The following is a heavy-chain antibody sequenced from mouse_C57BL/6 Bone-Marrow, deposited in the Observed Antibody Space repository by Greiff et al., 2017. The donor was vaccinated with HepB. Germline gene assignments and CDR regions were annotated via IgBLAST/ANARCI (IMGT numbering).Heavy chain of an antibody. CDR3: AISCTVGDYEFAY. V-gene: IGHV1-55*01. J-gene: IGHJ3*01. D-gene: IGHD2-4*01. Sequence: QVQLQQPGAELVKPGASVKMSCKASGYTFTSYWITWVKQRPGQGLEWIGDIYPGSGSTNYNEKFKSKATLTVDTSSSTAYMQRSSLTSEASAVYDCAISCTVGDYEFAYWGQGTLVTVSA. CDR2: IYPGSGST. CDR1: GYTFTSYW.